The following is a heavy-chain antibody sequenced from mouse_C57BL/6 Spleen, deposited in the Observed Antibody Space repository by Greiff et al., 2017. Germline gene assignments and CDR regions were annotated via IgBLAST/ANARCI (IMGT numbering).Heavy chain of an antibody. CDR3: ARRGSSYDYAMDY. CDR1: GYTFTSYW. D-gene: IGHD1-1*01. CDR2: IDPSDSYT. J-gene: IGHJ4*01. V-gene: IGHV1-59*01. Sequence: VQLQQPVAELVRPGTSVKLSCKASGYTFTSYWMHWVKQRPGQGLEWIGVIDPSDSYTNYNQKFKGKATLTVDTSSSTAYMQLSSLTSEDSAVYNCARRGSSYDYAMDYWGQGTSVTVSS.